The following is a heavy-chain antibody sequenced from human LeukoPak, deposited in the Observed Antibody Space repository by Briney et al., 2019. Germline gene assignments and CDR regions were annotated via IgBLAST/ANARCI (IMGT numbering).Heavy chain of an antibody. CDR1: GFTFSSYG. CDR2: IWYDGSNK. CDR3: ARDSGYCSGGSCYSYAFDI. V-gene: IGHV3-33*01. J-gene: IGHJ3*02. D-gene: IGHD2-15*01. Sequence: GGSLRLSCAASGFTFSSYGMHWVRQAPGKGLERVAVIWYDGSNKYYADSVKGRFTIYRDNSKNTLYLQMNSLRAEDTAVYYCARDSGYCSGGSCYSYAFDIWGQGTMVTVSS.